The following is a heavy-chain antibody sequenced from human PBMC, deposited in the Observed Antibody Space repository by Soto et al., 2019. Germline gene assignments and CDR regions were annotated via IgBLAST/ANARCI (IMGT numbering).Heavy chain of an antibody. J-gene: IGHJ4*02. CDR2: INPSAGST. Sequence: QVQLVQSGTEVKKPGASVKVSCKASGYTFTSYYMHWVRQAPGQGLEWMGVINPSAGSTTYAQKFQDRVTMTRDTSTSTVYMELSSLRSEDTAVYYCAKGGVVTATNWGQGTLVTVSS. V-gene: IGHV1-46*01. CDR3: AKGGVVTATN. D-gene: IGHD2-15*01. CDR1: GYTFTSYY.